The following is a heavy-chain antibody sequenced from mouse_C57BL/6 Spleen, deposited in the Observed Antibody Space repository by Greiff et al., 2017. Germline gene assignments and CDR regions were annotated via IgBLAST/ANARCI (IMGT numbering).Heavy chain of an antibody. CDR1: GYTFTSYW. J-gene: IGHJ2*01. CDR2: IDPSDSET. Sequence: QVQLQQSGAELVRPGSSVKLSCKASGYTFTSYWMHLVKQRPIQGLEWIGNIDPSDSETHYNQKFKDKATLTVDKSSSTAYMQLSSLTSEDSAVYYCARSGSNYVFFDYWGQGTTLTVSS. D-gene: IGHD2-5*01. CDR3: ARSGSNYVFFDY. V-gene: IGHV1-52*01.